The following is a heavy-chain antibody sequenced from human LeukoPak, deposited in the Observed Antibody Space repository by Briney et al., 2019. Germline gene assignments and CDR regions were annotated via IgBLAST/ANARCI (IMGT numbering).Heavy chain of an antibody. CDR3: VKDAFDDIVVAPPFFDY. CDR1: GFTFSIYA. V-gene: IGHV3-64D*06. D-gene: IGHD2-2*01. J-gene: IGHJ4*02. CDR2: ISSDGGST. Sequence: GGSLRLSCSASGFTFSIYAMHWVRQAPGKGLEYVSGISSDGGSTYYADSVKGRFTISRDQSKKTLYLQMSSLRAEDTAVYYCVKDAFDDIVVAPPFFDYWGQGTLVTVSS.